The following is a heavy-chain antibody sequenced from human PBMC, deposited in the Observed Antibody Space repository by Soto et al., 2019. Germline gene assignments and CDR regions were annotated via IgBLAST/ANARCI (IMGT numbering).Heavy chain of an antibody. CDR2: IYHSGST. CDR1: GGSISSSNW. J-gene: IGHJ6*01. CDR3: ARADTALVKGKDYYYGMDV. V-gene: IGHV4-4*02. Sequence: SETLSLTCAVSGGSISSSNWWSWVRQPPGKGLEWIGEIYHSGSTNYNPSLKSRVTISVDKSKNQFSLKLSSVTAADTAVYYCARADTALVKGKDYYYGMDVRGQGTTVP. D-gene: IGHD5-18*01.